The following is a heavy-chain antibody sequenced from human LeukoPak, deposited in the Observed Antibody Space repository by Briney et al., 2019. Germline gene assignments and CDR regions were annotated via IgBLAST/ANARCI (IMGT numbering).Heavy chain of an antibody. CDR3: ARVGSFGVAVRAFDI. V-gene: IGHV4-34*01. D-gene: IGHD3-3*01. J-gene: IGHJ3*02. CDR1: GGSFSGYY. CDR2: INHSGST. Sequence: SETLSLTCAVYGGSFSGYYWSWIRQPPGKGLEWIGEINHSGSTNYNPSLKSRVTISVDTSKNQFSLKLSSVTAADTAVHYCARVGSFGVAVRAFDIWGQGTMVTVSS.